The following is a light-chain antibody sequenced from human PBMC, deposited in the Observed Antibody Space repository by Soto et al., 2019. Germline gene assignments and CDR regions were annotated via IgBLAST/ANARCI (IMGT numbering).Light chain of an antibody. CDR3: QQYDNWLGT. Sequence: EIVMTQSSATLSVSPGERATLSCRASQSVSNNLAWYQQKPGQAPRLLIYGASTRATGIPARFSGSGSGTEFTLTISSLQSEDFAVYYCQQYDNWLGTFGQGTKVEI. J-gene: IGKJ1*01. V-gene: IGKV3-15*01. CDR1: QSVSNN. CDR2: GAS.